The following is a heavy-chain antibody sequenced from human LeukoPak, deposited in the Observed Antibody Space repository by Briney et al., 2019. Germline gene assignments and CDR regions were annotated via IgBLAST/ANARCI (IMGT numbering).Heavy chain of an antibody. J-gene: IGHJ5*02. CDR1: GFTVSSNY. V-gene: IGHV3-66*03. D-gene: IGHD2-21*02. CDR2: IYSCGST. Sequence: RXSCAXSGFTVSSNYMSWVRQAPGKGLEWVSVIYSCGSTYYADSVKGRFTISRDNSKNTLYLQMNSLRAEDTAVYYCARDLRNGLANCGGDWGLFDPWGQGTLVTVSS. CDR3: ARDLRNGLANCGGDWGLFDP.